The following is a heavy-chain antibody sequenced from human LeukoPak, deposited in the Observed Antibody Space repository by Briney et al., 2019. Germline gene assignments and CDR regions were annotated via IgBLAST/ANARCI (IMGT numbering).Heavy chain of an antibody. CDR2: INSNNGNT. CDR1: GYTFSAYA. D-gene: IGHD3-22*01. V-gene: IGHV1-18*01. Sequence: ASVKVSCKASGYTFSAYAISWGRQAPGQGLEWLGWINSNNGNTNYPQKFKGRVTVTTDTSRTTPYMALTRLTSDDTAIYYCAGKAILNCADVSGDYNAYQFFTHWGQGTLVIVSS. J-gene: IGHJ4*02. CDR3: AGKAILNCADVSGDYNAYQFFTH.